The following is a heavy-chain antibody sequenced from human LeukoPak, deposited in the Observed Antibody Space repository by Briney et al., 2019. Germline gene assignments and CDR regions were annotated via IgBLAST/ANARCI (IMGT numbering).Heavy chain of an antibody. D-gene: IGHD2-15*01. CDR3: ARACSGGSCYSDY. CDR1: GGSFSGYY. V-gene: IGHV4-34*01. J-gene: IGHJ4*02. Sequence: PLETLSLTCAVYGGSFSGYYWSWIRQPPGKGLEWIGEINHSGSTNYNPSLKSRVTISVDTSKNQFSLKLSSVTAADTAVYYCARACSGGSCYSDYWGQGTLVTVSS. CDR2: INHSGST.